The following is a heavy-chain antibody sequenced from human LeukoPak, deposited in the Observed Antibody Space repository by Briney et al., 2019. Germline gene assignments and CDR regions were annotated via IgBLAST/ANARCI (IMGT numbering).Heavy chain of an antibody. CDR1: GFTFSSYG. J-gene: IGHJ6*03. D-gene: IGHD2-15*01. CDR2: IHHDGSNK. V-gene: IGHV3-30*02. Sequence: GGSLRLSCAASGFTFSSYGMHWVRQAPGKGLDWVAFIHHDGSNKYYADSVRGRFTISRDNSKNTLYLQMSSLRVEDTAVYYCARDRSCTGGSCYMDVWGRGTTVTVSS. CDR3: ARDRSCTGGSCYMDV.